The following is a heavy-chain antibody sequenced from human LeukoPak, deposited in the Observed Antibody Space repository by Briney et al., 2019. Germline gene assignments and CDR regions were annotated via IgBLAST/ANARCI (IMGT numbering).Heavy chain of an antibody. CDR3: ARHTPMVRGVIRSGWFDP. J-gene: IGHJ5*02. Sequence: SETLSLTCTVSGGSISSSSYYWSWIRQPPGKGLEWIGEINHSGSTNYNPSLKSRVTISVDTSKNQFSLKLSSVTAADTAVYYCARHTPMVRGVIRSGWFDPWGQGTLVTVSS. V-gene: IGHV4-39*01. CDR2: INHSGST. CDR1: GGSISSSSYY. D-gene: IGHD3-10*01.